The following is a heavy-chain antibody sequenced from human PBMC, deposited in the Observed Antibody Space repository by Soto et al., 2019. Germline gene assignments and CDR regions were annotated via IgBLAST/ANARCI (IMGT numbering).Heavy chain of an antibody. D-gene: IGHD1-26*01. Sequence: SETLSLTCAVSVGSISSSNWWSWVRQPPGKGLEWIGEIYHSGSSNYNPSLKSRVTISVDKSKNQFSLKLSSVTAADTAVYYCARVRGGSHPRPFGYWARDYWSPSSQ. J-gene: IGHJ4*02. CDR1: VGSISSSNW. V-gene: IGHV4-4*02. CDR2: IYHSGSS. CDR3: ARVRGGSHPRPFGY.